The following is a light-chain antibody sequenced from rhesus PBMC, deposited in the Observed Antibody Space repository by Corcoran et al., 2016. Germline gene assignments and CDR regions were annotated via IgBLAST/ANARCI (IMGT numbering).Light chain of an antibody. CDR3: QQYSNWPLT. V-gene: IGKV3-42*03. CDR1: QSVSSS. Sequence: EIVLTQSPGTLSLSPGERATLSCRASQSVSSSLAWYQQKPGQVPRLLSFGASNRATGIADRCSGSGSGTDFTLTISRLEPGDFAVYYCQQYSNWPLTVDGGTKVEIK. J-gene: IGKJ4*01. CDR2: GAS.